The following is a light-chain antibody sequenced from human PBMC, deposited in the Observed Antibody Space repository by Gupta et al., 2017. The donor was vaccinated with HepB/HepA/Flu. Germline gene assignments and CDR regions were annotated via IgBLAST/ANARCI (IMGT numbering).Light chain of an antibody. CDR3: QQYNSYWT. CDR1: QSISSW. Sequence: DIQMTRSPSTLSASVGDGVTITCRASQSISSWLAWYQQKPGKAPKLLIYKASSLESGVPSRFSGSGSGTEFTLTISSLQPYDFATYYCQQYNSYWTFGQGTKVEIK. V-gene: IGKV1-5*03. J-gene: IGKJ1*01. CDR2: KAS.